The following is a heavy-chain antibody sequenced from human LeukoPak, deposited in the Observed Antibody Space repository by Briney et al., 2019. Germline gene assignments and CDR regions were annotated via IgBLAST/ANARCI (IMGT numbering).Heavy chain of an antibody. J-gene: IGHJ4*02. CDR1: GYTFTSYD. D-gene: IGHD2-21*02. V-gene: IGHV1-8*03. Sequence: ASVKVSCKASGYTFTSYDINWVRQASGQGLEWMGWMNPNTGNTGYAQKFQGRVTITRNTSISTVYMELSSLRSEDTAVYYCARGARYCGGDCYPDYWGQGTLVTVSS. CDR2: MNPNTGNT. CDR3: ARGARYCGGDCYPDY.